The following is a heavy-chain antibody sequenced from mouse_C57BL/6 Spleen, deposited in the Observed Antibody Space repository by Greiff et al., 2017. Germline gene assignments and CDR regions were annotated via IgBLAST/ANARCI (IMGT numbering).Heavy chain of an antibody. J-gene: IGHJ4*01. CDR2: IWSGGST. Sequence: QVQLQQSGPGLVQPSQSLSITCTVSGFSLTSYGVHWVRQSPGKGLEWLGVIWSGGSTDSNAAFISRLSISKDNSKSQVFFKMNSLQADDTAIYYCARKEDYGSSYEGYAMDYWGQGTSVTVSS. D-gene: IGHD1-1*01. CDR1: GFSLTSYG. V-gene: IGHV2-2*01. CDR3: ARKEDYGSSYEGYAMDY.